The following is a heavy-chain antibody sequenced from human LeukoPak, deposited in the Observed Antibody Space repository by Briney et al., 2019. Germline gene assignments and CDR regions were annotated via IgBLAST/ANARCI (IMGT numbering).Heavy chain of an antibody. V-gene: IGHV3-64D*08. CDR1: GFTFSNYA. CDR3: VKSPTMTTWGGQFEF. J-gene: IGHJ4*02. D-gene: IGHD4-17*01. Sequence: GGSLRLSCSASGFTFSNYAMHWVRQAPGKGLEYVSAISRNGDNTYYTGSVKDRFTISRDNSNSTLYLQMSSLRTEDTAFYYCVKSPTMTTWGGQFEFWGQGTLVTVSS. CDR2: ISRNGDNT.